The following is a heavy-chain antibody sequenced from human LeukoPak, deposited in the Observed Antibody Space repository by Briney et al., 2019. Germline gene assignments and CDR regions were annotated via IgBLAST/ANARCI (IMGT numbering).Heavy chain of an antibody. V-gene: IGHV3-23*01. CDR1: VFTFSTFA. D-gene: IGHD3-10*01. CDR3: AKGLNGYGSGSYSHLDAFDI. CDR2: VSTSVRST. Sequence: GGSPRLSRAASVFTFSTFAMSCVRHAPEKGLEWVSTVSTSVRSTYYADYVKGRFPISRDNSKSPLYLQMNSLRAEDTAVYYCAKGLNGYGSGSYSHLDAFDIWGGGRLVSVCS. J-gene: IGHJ3*02.